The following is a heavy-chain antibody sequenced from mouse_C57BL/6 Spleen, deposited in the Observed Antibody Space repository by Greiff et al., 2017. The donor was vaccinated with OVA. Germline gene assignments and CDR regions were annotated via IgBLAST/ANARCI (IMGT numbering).Heavy chain of an antibody. Sequence: EVQGVESGGGLVKPGGSLKLSCAASGFTFSSYTMSWVRQTPEKRLEWVATISGGGGNTYYPDSVKGRFTISRDNAKNTLYLQMSSLRSEDTALYYCARPYYGYDGYFDVWGTGTTVTVSS. CDR2: ISGGGGNT. CDR3: ARPYYGYDGYFDV. V-gene: IGHV5-9*01. D-gene: IGHD2-9*01. J-gene: IGHJ1*03. CDR1: GFTFSSYT.